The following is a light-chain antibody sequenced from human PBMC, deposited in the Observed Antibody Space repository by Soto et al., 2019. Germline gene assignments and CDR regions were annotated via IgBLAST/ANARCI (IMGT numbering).Light chain of an antibody. CDR3: QQYGSSPWT. J-gene: IGKJ1*01. CDR2: GAS. Sequence: IGLTQSPGTLSLSPGERATLSCRASQSVSSSYLAWYQQKPGQAPRLLIYGASSRATGIPDRFSGSGSGRAFTLTISRLEPEDLAVYYCQQYGSSPWTFGQGTKVEIK. V-gene: IGKV3-20*01. CDR1: QSVSSSY.